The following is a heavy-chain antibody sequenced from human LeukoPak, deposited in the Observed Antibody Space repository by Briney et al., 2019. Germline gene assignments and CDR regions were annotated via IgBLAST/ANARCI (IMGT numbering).Heavy chain of an antibody. J-gene: IGHJ3*02. CDR1: GFTFSSYS. CDR2: ISSSSSSTI. V-gene: IGHV3-48*01. CDR3: ARDSSFYTYDFWSGYPEVGAFDI. Sequence: GGSLRLSCAASGFTFSSYSMNWVRQAPGKGLEWVSYISSSSSSTIYYADSVKGRFTISRDNAKNSLYLQMNSLRAEDTAVYYCARDSSFYTYDFWSGYPEVGAFDIWGQGTMVTVSS. D-gene: IGHD3-3*01.